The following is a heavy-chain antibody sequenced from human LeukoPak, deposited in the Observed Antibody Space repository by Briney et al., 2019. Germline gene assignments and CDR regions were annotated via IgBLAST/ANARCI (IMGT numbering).Heavy chain of an antibody. D-gene: IGHD3-22*01. J-gene: IGHJ4*02. CDR3: ARGISGYYYGTDY. V-gene: IGHV3-66*02. Sequence: GGSLRLSCAASGFTFSTYAMNWVRQAPGKGLEWVSVIYSGGSTYYADSVKGRFTISRDNSKNTLYLQMNSLRAEDTAVYYCARGISGYYYGTDYWGQGTLVTVSS. CDR2: IYSGGST. CDR1: GFTFSTYA.